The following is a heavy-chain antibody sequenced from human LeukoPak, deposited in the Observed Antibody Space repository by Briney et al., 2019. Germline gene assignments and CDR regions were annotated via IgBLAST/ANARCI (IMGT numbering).Heavy chain of an antibody. D-gene: IGHD6-13*01. CDR3: AKDHGYSSSWYKRNWFDP. V-gene: IGHV3-23*01. CDR2: ISGSGGST. CDR1: GFTFSSYG. Sequence: GGTLRLSCAASGFTFSSYGMSWVRQAPGKGLEWVSAISGSGGSTYYADSVKGRFTISRDNSKNTLYLQMNSLRAEDTAVYYCAKDHGYSSSWYKRNWFDPWGQGTLVTVSS. J-gene: IGHJ5*02.